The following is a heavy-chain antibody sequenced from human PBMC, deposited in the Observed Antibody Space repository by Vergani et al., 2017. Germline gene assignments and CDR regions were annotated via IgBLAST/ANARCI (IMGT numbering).Heavy chain of an antibody. D-gene: IGHD6-19*01. CDR2: IYHSGST. V-gene: IGHV4-38-2*01. CDR3: ARHSRGYSSGSIDP. Sequence: QVQLQESGPGLVKPSETLSLTCAVSGYSISSGYYWGWIQQPPGKGLEWIGSIYHSGSTYYNPSLKSRVTISVDTSKNQFSLKLSSVTAADTAVYYCARHSRGYSSGSIDPWGQGTLVTVSS. CDR1: GYSISSGYY. J-gene: IGHJ5*02.